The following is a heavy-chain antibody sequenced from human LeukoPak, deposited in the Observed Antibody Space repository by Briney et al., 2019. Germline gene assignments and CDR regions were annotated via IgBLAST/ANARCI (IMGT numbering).Heavy chain of an antibody. CDR3: ARGRSSSWSSFDY. CDR2: IYNNGRT. D-gene: IGHD6-13*01. J-gene: IGHJ4*02. V-gene: IGHV4-30-4*01. CDR1: GGSISSGDYY. Sequence: SETLSLTCTVSGGSISSGDYYWSWTRQPPGKGLEWIGYIYNNGRTYYNPSLKSRVTISVDTSKNLFSLEVSSVTAADAAVYYCARGRSSSWSSFDYWGQGTLVTVSS.